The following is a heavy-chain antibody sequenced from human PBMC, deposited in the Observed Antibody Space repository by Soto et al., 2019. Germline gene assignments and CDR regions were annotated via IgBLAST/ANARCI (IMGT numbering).Heavy chain of an antibody. Sequence: GGSLRLSCVASGFNFKAHAMGWVRQAPGKGLEWVSSITATDGKTYYADSVRGRFTISRDNSKNSLFLQMNGLRPEDSALYYCAKDEGTSSTVFDYWGQGTLVTVSS. CDR2: ITATDGKT. CDR1: GFNFKAHA. CDR3: AKDEGTSSTVFDY. D-gene: IGHD6-6*01. J-gene: IGHJ4*02. V-gene: IGHV3-23*01.